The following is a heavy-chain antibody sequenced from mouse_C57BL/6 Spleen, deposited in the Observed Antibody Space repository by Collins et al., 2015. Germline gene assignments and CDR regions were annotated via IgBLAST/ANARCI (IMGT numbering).Heavy chain of an antibody. CDR2: IYPGSGST. CDR3: ARSNPFITTADYFDY. D-gene: IGHD1-1*01. CDR1: GYTFTSYW. Sequence: ASGYTFTSYWITWVKQRPGQGLEWIGDIYPGSGSTNYNEKFKSKATLTVDTSSSTAYMQLSSLTSEDSAVYYCARSNPFITTADYFDYWGQGTTLTVSS. V-gene: IGHV1-55*01. J-gene: IGHJ2*01.